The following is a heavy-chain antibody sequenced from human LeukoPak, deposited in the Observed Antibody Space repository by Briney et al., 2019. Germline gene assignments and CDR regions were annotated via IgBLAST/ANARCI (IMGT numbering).Heavy chain of an antibody. CDR3: VKDYYDGSGYYGDAFDI. Sequence: QPGGSLRLSCSASGFTFSSYVMYWVRQAPGKGLEYVSTISSNGGNTYYADSVKGRFTISRDNSKNTLYLQMSSLRAEDTAVYYCVKDYYDGSGYYGDAFDIWGQGTMVTVSS. J-gene: IGHJ3*02. D-gene: IGHD3-22*01. V-gene: IGHV3-64D*09. CDR1: GFTFSSYV. CDR2: ISSNGGNT.